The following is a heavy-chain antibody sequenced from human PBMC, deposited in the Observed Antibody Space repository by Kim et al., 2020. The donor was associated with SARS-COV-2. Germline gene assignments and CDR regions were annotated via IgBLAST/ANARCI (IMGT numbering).Heavy chain of an antibody. Sequence: ASVKVSCKASGYTFTSYDINWVRQATGQGLEWMGWMNPNSVNTGYEQKFQGRVTMTRNTSISTAYMEMTSLRSDDTAVDYCASGSGSYYWGQGTLVTVSS. CDR1: GYTFTSYD. CDR3: ASGSGSYY. V-gene: IGHV1-8*01. CDR2: MNPNSVNT. J-gene: IGHJ4*02. D-gene: IGHD1-26*01.